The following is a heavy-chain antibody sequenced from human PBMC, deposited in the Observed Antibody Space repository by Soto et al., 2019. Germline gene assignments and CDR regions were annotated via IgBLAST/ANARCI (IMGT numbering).Heavy chain of an antibody. CDR2: INSDGSST. V-gene: IGHV3-74*01. CDR3: ARGPNDYGDYVPAMDV. J-gene: IGHJ6*02. Sequence: EVQLVESGGGLVQPGGSLRLSCAASGFTFSSYWMQWVRQAPGKGLVWVSRINSDGSSTNYAESVKGRFTISRDNDKNTLYLQMNSLRAEDTAVYYCARGPNDYGDYVPAMDVWGQGTTVTVSS. D-gene: IGHD4-17*01. CDR1: GFTFSSYW.